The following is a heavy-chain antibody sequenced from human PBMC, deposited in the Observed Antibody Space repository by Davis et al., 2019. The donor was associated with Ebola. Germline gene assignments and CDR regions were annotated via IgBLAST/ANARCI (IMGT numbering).Heavy chain of an antibody. V-gene: IGHV3-30*19. CDR3: AREVQLWLRTTYYYYGMDV. Sequence: GGSLRLSCAASGFTFSSYGMHWVRQAPGKGLEWVAVISYDGSNKYYADSVKGRFTISRDNSKNTLYLQMNSLRAEDTAVYYCAREVQLWLRTTYYYYGMDVWGKGTTVTVSS. J-gene: IGHJ6*04. D-gene: IGHD5-18*01. CDR2: ISYDGSNK. CDR1: GFTFSSYG.